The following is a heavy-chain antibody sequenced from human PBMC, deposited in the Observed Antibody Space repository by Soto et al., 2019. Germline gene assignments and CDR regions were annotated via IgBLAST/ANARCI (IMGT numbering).Heavy chain of an antibody. CDR1: GGSFSGYY. D-gene: IGHD3-10*01. CDR3: ATTASPSNYYGSGSDNWFDP. Sequence: SETLSLTCAVYGGSFSGYYWSWIRQPPGKGLEWIGEINHSGSTNYNPSLKSRVTISVDTSKNQFSLKLSSVTAAATAVYYCATTASPSNYYGSGSDNWFDPWGQGTLVTVSS. J-gene: IGHJ5*02. V-gene: IGHV4-34*01. CDR2: INHSGST.